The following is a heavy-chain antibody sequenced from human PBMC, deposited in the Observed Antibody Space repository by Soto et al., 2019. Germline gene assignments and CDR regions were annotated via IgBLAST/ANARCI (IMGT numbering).Heavy chain of an antibody. V-gene: IGHV4-59*12. CDR2: IYHSGSP. J-gene: IGHJ4*02. D-gene: IGHD2-8*02. CDR3: ARDKITGLFDY. Sequence: SETLSLTCTVSGGSISSYYWSWIRQPPGKGLEWIGHIYHSGSPNYNPSLKSRVIISVDRSKNQFSLKVSSVTAADTAVYYCARDKITGLFDYWGQGTLVTVSS. CDR1: GGSISSYY.